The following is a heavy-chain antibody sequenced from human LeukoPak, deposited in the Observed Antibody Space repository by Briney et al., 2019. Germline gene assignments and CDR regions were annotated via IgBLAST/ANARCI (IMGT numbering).Heavy chain of an antibody. D-gene: IGHD1-1*01. CDR3: ARGRTAANYFDY. V-gene: IGHV1-69*06. CDR2: IIPIFGTA. Sequence: SVKVSCKASGGTFSSYAISWVRQAPGQGLEWMGGIIPIFGTANYAQKSQGRVTITADKSTSTAYMELSSLRSEDTAVYYCARGRTAANYFDYWGQGTLVTVSS. J-gene: IGHJ4*02. CDR1: GGTFSSYA.